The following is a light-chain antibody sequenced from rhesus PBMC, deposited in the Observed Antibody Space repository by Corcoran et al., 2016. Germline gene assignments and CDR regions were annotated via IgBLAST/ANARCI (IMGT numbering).Light chain of an antibody. Sequence: DIQMTQSPSSLSASVGYRVTITCRASQGISSYIAWYQQKQGKAPKLLIYAASTLQSGGPSRFSGRGSWTDFTLTISGLQPKDFAAYSCQQHNSYAFAFGPGTKLDIK. CDR3: QQHNSYAFA. CDR2: AAS. V-gene: IGKV1-25*01. J-gene: IGKJ3*01. CDR1: QGISSY.